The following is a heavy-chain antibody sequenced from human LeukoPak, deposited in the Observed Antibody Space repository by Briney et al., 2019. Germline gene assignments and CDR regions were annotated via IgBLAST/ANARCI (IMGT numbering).Heavy chain of an antibody. Sequence: SVKVSCKASGYTFTSYAISWVRQAPGQGLEWMGGIIPIFGTANYAQKFQGRVTITADESTSTAYMELSSLRSEDTAVYYCARGPNYYDSSGYYPNWFDPWGQGTLVTVSS. CDR2: IIPIFGTA. D-gene: IGHD3-22*01. J-gene: IGHJ5*02. V-gene: IGHV1-69*13. CDR1: GYTFTSYA. CDR3: ARGPNYYDSSGYYPNWFDP.